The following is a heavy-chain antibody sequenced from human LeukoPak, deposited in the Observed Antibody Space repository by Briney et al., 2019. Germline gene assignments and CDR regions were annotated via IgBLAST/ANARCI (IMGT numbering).Heavy chain of an antibody. CDR2: ISSRSTYR. V-gene: IGHV3-21*06. CDR1: GFSFSMYD. Sequence: PGGSLSLSCEASGFSFSMYDMTWVCQAPGKGLEYVSSISSRSTYRFSADSVRGRFTISRDDAKNLLFLHMNSLRGDDTAVYYCARLGPGRDVSNSFDLWGQGTLVTVSS. D-gene: IGHD5-24*01. CDR3: ARLGPGRDVSNSFDL. J-gene: IGHJ4*02.